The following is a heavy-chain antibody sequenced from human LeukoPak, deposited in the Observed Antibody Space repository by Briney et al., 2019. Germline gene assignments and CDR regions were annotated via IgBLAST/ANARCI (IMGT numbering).Heavy chain of an antibody. V-gene: IGHV1-69*04. J-gene: IGHJ4*02. CDR2: ITPIFGIA. CDR3: ARDKNYDILTGYYKEYYFDY. D-gene: IGHD3-9*01. CDR1: GGTFSSYA. Sequence: ASVKVSCKASGGTFSSYAISWVRQAPGQGLEWMGRITPIFGIANYAQKFQGRVTITADKSTSTAYMELSSLRSEDTAVYYCARDKNYDILTGYYKEYYFDYWGQGTLVTVSS.